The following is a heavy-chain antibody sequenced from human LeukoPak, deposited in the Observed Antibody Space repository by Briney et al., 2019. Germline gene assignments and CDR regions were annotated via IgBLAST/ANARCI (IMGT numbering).Heavy chain of an antibody. CDR2: ISGSGGST. Sequence: EGSLRLSCAASGFTFSSYAMSWVRQAPGKGLEWVSAISGSGGSTYYADSVKGRFTISRDNSKNTLYLQMNSLRAEDTAVYYCANGGIVVVPFDYWGQGTLVTVSS. V-gene: IGHV3-23*01. D-gene: IGHD3-22*01. J-gene: IGHJ4*02. CDR1: GFTFSSYA. CDR3: ANGGIVVVPFDY.